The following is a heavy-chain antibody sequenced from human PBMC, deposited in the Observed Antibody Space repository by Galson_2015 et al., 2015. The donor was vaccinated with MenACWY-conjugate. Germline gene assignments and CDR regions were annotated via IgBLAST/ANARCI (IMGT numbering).Heavy chain of an antibody. J-gene: IGHJ6*02. D-gene: IGHD4-17*01. Sequence: SLRLSCAASGFTFSNYWMSWVRQTPGKGLEWVDNIKQDGSEKYYVDSVRGRFTISRDNAKNALYLQMNSLRAEDTALYYCARGTVTPSGAKYYGMDVWGQGTTVTVSS. CDR2: IKQDGSEK. CDR3: ARGTVTPSGAKYYGMDV. V-gene: IGHV3-7*03. CDR1: GFTFSNYW.